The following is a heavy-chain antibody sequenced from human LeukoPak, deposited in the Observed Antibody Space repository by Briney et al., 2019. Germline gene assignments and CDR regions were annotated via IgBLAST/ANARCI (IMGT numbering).Heavy chain of an antibody. V-gene: IGHV4-59*01. D-gene: IGHD5-24*01. CDR3: ARGGGYNHFDL. J-gene: IGHJ4*02. CDR2: AYYSGST. CDR1: GGSINSYY. Sequence: SETLSLTCTVSGGSINSYYWIWIRQPPGKGLEWIGYAYYSGSTNYNPSLKSRVSISVDTSKNQFSLKLSSVTAADTAVYYCARGGGYNHFDLWGQGILVSVSS.